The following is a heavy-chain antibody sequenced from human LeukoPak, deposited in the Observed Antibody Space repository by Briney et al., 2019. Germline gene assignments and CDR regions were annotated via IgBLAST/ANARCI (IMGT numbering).Heavy chain of an antibody. J-gene: IGHJ4*02. D-gene: IGHD1-26*01. CDR2: IYHSGST. CDR3: ASLRRGELLQYYFDY. Sequence: SETLSLTCTVSGYSISSGYYWGWIRQPPGKGLEWIGSIYHSGSTYYNPSLKSRVTISVDTSKNQFSLKLSSVTAADTAVYYCASLRRGELLQYYFDYWGQGTLVTVSS. CDR1: GYSISSGYY. V-gene: IGHV4-38-2*02.